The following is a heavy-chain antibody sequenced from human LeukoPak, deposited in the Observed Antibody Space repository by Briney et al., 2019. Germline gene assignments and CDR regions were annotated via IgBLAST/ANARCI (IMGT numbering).Heavy chain of an antibody. J-gene: IGHJ4*02. CDR1: GFAFPGYW. V-gene: IGHV3-7*01. CDR3: TRGIVWLQLQY. CDR2: IGKDGSEK. Sequence: PGGSLRLSCAASGFAFPGYWMVWVRQAPGKGLEWVASIGKDGSEKAYADSVKDRFTISRDNARNSLYLQMNSLGVEDTAVYYCTRGIVWLQLQYWGQGALVTVSS. D-gene: IGHD5-24*01.